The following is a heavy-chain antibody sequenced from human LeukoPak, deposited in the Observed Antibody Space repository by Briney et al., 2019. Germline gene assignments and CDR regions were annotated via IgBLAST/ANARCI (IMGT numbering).Heavy chain of an antibody. V-gene: IGHV4-61*02. D-gene: IGHD6-19*01. CDR3: ARWQDGRAGPGHFDL. J-gene: IGHJ4*02. CDR2: VFVNGRG. CDR1: GGSISSGSYY. Sequence: PSQTLSLTCTVSGGSISSGSYYWSWIRQPAGQGLQWIGRVFVNGRGYSNPSLKSRINMSVDKSRNVFSLRLTSMSAADTGVYYCARWQDGRAGPGHFDLWGQGTLVTVSS.